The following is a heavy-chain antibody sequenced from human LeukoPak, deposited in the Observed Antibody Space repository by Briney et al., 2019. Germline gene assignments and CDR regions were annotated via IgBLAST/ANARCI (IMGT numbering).Heavy chain of an antibody. D-gene: IGHD6-25*01. V-gene: IGHV1-18*01. CDR2: INIYKGNT. J-gene: IGHJ2*01. CDR1: VYIFTSHG. CDR3: ARNSSGWYGYFDL. Sequence: ASVKVSCKASVYIFTSHGLSWVRQAPGQGLEWMGWINIYKGNTNYAQKLQGRVTMTTDTSTSTAYMELRSLRSDDTAVYYCARNSSGWYGYFDLWGRGTLVTVSS.